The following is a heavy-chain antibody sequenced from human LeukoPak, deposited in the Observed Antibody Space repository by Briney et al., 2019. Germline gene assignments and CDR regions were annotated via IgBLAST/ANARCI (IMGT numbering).Heavy chain of an antibody. Sequence: GRSLRLSCAASGFTFDDYAMHWVRQAPGKGLEWVSGISWNSGSIGYADSVKGRFTISRDNAKNSLYLQMNSLRAEDTALYYCAKDKRAVAGPLTFDPWGQGTLVTVSS. CDR3: AKDKRAVAGPLTFDP. CDR1: GFTFDDYA. D-gene: IGHD6-19*01. V-gene: IGHV3-9*01. J-gene: IGHJ5*02. CDR2: ISWNSGSI.